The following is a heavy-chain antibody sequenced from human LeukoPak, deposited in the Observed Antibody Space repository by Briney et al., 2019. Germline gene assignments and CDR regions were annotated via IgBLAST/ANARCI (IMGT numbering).Heavy chain of an antibody. Sequence: GGSLRLSCAVSGFSVNNNYLSWVRQAPGKGLEWVSVIYGGSNNTHYADSVKGRFTISRDNSRNTVYLHMDSLRAEDTATYYRAREFRQTYSSGWSLDYWGQGTLVTVSS. CDR3: AREFRQTYSSGWSLDY. V-gene: IGHV3-53*01. CDR1: GFSVNNNY. J-gene: IGHJ4*02. CDR2: IYGGSNNT. D-gene: IGHD6-19*01.